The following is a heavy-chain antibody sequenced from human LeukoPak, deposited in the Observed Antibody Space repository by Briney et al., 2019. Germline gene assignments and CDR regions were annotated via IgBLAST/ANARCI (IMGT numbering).Heavy chain of an antibody. D-gene: IGHD3-22*01. Sequence: GGSLRLSCAASGFTFSSYAMSWVRQAPGKGLEWVSGISGSGDNTYYADSVKGRFTISRDNSKNTLYVQVNSLGTEDTAAYYCANGSYYDSSGSFYFDYWGQGALVTVSS. CDR2: ISGSGDNT. CDR3: ANGSYYDSSGSFYFDY. J-gene: IGHJ4*02. V-gene: IGHV3-23*01. CDR1: GFTFSSYA.